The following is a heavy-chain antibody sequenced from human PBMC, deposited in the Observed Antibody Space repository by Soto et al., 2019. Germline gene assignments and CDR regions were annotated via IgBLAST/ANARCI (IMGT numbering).Heavy chain of an antibody. CDR2: ISAYNGNT. D-gene: IGHD2-15*01. J-gene: IGHJ4*02. V-gene: IGHV1-18*01. CDR3: AREAVVVAATTYYIDY. Sequence: ASVKVSCKASGYTFTSYGISWVRQAPGQGLEWMGWISAYNGNTNYAQKLQGRVTMTTDTSTSTAYMELRSLRSDDTAVYYCAREAVVVAATTYYIDYRGQGTLVTVSS. CDR1: GYTFTSYG.